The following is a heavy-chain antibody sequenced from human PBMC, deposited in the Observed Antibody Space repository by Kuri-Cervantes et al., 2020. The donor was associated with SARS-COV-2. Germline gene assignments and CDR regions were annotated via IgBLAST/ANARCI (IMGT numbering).Heavy chain of an antibody. CDR2: ISGSGGST. V-gene: IGHV3-23*01. Sequence: LSLSCAASEFNFNTYTMNWVRQAPGKGLEWVSAISGSGGSTYYADSVKGRFTISRDNSKNTLYLQMNSLRAEDTAVYYCAKDLGWLVGYFDYWGQGTLVTVSS. D-gene: IGHD6-19*01. CDR3: AKDLGWLVGYFDY. CDR1: EFNFNTYT. J-gene: IGHJ4*02.